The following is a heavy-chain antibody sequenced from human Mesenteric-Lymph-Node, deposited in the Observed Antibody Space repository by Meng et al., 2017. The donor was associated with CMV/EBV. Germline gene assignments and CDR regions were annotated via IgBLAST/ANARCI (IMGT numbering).Heavy chain of an antibody. D-gene: IGHD3-10*01. CDR2: IRYDGSNK. CDR1: GFSFRSTG. Sequence: GGSLRLSCAASGFSFRSTGMHWVRQTPGKGLEWVAFIRYDGSNKSYADSVKGRFTVSRDTAQNTLYLQMSSLRIEDTALYYCGRDSQPGGLDVWGQGTTVTVSS. V-gene: IGHV3-30*02. J-gene: IGHJ6*02. CDR3: GRDSQPGGLDV.